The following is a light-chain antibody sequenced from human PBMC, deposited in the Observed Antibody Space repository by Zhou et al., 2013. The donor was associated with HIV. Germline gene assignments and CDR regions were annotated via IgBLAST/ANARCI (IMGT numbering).Light chain of an antibody. V-gene: IGKV1-9*01. CDR3: QQTYTSPYT. CDR2: LAS. CDR1: QGISNY. J-gene: IGKJ2*01. Sequence: DIQLTQSPSFLSASVGDRVTITCRASQGISNYLAWYQQKPGKAPKLLIDLASTLQSGVPSKFSGSGSGTEFTLTIYGLQPEDSATYYCQQTYTSPYTFGQGTKLEIK.